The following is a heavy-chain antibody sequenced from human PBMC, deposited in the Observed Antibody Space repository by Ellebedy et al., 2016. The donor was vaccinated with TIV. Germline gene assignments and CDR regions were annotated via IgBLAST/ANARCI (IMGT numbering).Heavy chain of an antibody. V-gene: IGHV3-20*04. D-gene: IGHD6-19*01. CDR3: VRDPWLVMDY. CDR1: GFSFEDYA. CDR2: MTHNGDST. J-gene: IGHJ4*02. Sequence: GESLKISCAASGFSFEDYAMSWVRQAPGKGLEWVSGMTHNGDSTTYADSVKGRFTISRDNAKNTLYLQMNSLRAEDTAMYYCVRDPWLVMDYWGQGIVVTVSS.